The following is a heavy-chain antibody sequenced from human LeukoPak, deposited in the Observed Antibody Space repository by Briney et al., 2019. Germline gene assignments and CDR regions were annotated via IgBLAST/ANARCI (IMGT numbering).Heavy chain of an antibody. CDR2: ISSSGSTI. V-gene: IGHV3-48*03. CDR3: ARDQDDSSGYYLDY. J-gene: IGHJ4*02. Sequence: GESLTLSCTASGFTFSSYEMNWVRQAPGKGLEWVSYISSSGSTIYYASSVKGRFTISRVNAKNSLYLQLNRLRAEDTAVYYCARDQDDSSGYYLDYWGQGTLVTVSS. CDR1: GFTFSSYE. D-gene: IGHD3-22*01.